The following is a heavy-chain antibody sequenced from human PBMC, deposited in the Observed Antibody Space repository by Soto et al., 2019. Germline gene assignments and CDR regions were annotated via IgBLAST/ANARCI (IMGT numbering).Heavy chain of an antibody. Sequence: ASVKVSCKASGYTFTSYGISWVRQAPGQGLEWMGWISAYDGNTNYAQKLQGRVTMTTDTSTSTAYMELRSLRSDDTAVYYCARNPITYYYDSSGYHKFDYWGQGNLVTVSS. CDR1: GYTFTSYG. CDR3: ARNPITYYYDSSGYHKFDY. J-gene: IGHJ4*02. V-gene: IGHV1-18*04. D-gene: IGHD3-22*01. CDR2: ISAYDGNT.